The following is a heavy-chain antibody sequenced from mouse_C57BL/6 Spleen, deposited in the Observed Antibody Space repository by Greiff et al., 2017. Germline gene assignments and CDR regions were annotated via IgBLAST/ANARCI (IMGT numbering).Heavy chain of an antibody. D-gene: IGHD4-1*01. V-gene: IGHV1-64*01. Sequence: QVQLQQPGAELVKPGASVKLSCKASGYTFTSYWMHWVKQRPGQGLEWIGMIHPNSGSTHYNEKLKSKATLTVDKSSSTAYMQLSSLTSEDSAVYYCARTSKLGPYYFYYWGQGTTLTVSS. J-gene: IGHJ2*01. CDR2: IHPNSGST. CDR3: ARTSKLGPYYFYY. CDR1: GYTFTSYW.